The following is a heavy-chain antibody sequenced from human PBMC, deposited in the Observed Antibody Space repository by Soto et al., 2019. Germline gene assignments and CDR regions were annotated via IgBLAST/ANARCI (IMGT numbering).Heavy chain of an antibody. CDR3: ARENHSSSGYYYYGMDV. CDR1: GGTFSSYA. Sequence: ASVKVSCKASGGTFSSYAISWVRQAPGQRLEWMGGIIPIFGTANYAQKFQGRVTITADESTSTAYMELSSLRSEDTAVYYCARENHSSSGYYYYGMDVWGQGTTVTVSS. CDR2: IIPIFGTA. J-gene: IGHJ6*02. D-gene: IGHD6-6*01. V-gene: IGHV1-69*13.